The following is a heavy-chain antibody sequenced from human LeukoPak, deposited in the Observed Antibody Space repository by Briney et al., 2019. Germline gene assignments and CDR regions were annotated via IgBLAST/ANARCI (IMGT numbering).Heavy chain of an antibody. CDR2: ISDSGGST. CDR3: AKCSTIPGTTWRLAHFDY. Sequence: GGSLRLSCAASGFTFSRYAMSWVRQAPGKGLEWVSTISDSGGSTYYVDSVKGRFTISRDNSKNTLYLQMNSLRAEDTAVYYCAKCSTIPGTTWRLAHFDYWGQGTQVTVSS. CDR1: GFTFSRYA. D-gene: IGHD1-7*01. V-gene: IGHV3-23*01. J-gene: IGHJ4*02.